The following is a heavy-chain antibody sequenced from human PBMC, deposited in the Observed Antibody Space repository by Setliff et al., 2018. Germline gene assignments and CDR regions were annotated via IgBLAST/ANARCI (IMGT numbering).Heavy chain of an antibody. CDR1: GFTFSDYY. CDR3: ARHLPRGVQIFGEALRFGY. D-gene: IGHD3-3*01. J-gene: IGHJ4*02. Sequence: AGGSLRLSCAVSGFTFSDYYMSWIRQAPGKGLEWVSYITNSGGTIYYADSVKGRFTISRDNAKNSLFLQMNSLRAEDTALYYCARHLPRGVQIFGEALRFGYWGQGTLVTVSS. CDR2: ITNSGGTI. V-gene: IGHV3-11*04.